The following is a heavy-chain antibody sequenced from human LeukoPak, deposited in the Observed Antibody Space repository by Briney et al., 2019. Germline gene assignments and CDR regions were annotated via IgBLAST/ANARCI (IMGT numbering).Heavy chain of an antibody. V-gene: IGHV3-23*01. CDR2: ISGRDGNT. CDR3: ARLGYISSSDY. J-gene: IGHJ4*02. Sequence: GGSLRLSCAASGFTFSSYAMSWVRQAPGKGLEWVSAISGRDGNTYYADSVKGRFTISRDNSKNTLYLQMISLRAEDTAVYYCARLGYISSSDYWGQGTLVTVSS. D-gene: IGHD6-6*01. CDR1: GFTFSSYA.